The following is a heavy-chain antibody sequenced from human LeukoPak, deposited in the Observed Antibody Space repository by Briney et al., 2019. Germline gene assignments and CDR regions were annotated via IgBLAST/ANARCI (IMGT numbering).Heavy chain of an antibody. CDR1: GFTFSNYH. V-gene: IGHV3-23*01. CDR3: ARLCASSGIVHV. J-gene: IGHJ6*01. D-gene: IGHD3-22*01. Sequence: PGGSLRLSCAASGFTFSNYHMNWVRQAPGKGLEWVSSISGSGSNTYYADSVQGRFTISRDNYKNTLYLQMNSLRAEDTAVYYCARLCASSGIVHVWGQGTTVTVAS. CDR2: ISGSGSNT.